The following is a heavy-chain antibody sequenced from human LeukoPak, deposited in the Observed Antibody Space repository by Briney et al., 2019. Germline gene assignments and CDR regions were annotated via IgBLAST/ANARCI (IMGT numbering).Heavy chain of an antibody. CDR2: ISWNSKNI. J-gene: IGHJ6*02. CDR1: GFTSDDYA. V-gene: IGHV3-9*02. D-gene: IGHD3-22*01. CDR3: AKGNRDSSGFYYYYGMDV. Sequence: SLRLSCAASGFTSDDYAMFWVRQAPGKGLEWVSGISWNSKNIGYAASVKGRFTISRDNAKNSLYLQMNSLRAEDTAFYYCAKGNRDSSGFYYYYGMDVWGQGTTVTVSS.